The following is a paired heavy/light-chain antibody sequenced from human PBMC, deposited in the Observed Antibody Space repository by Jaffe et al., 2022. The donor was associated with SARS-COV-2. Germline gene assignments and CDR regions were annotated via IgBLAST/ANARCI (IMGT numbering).Light chain of an antibody. J-gene: IGKJ2*01. V-gene: IGKV4-1*01. Sequence: DIVMTQSPDSLAVSLGERATINCKSSQSVLYSSNNKNYLTWYQQKPGQPPKLLIYWASTRESGVPDRFSGSGSGTDFTLTISSLQAEDVAVYYCQQYYSIPYTFGQGTKLEIK. CDR3: QQYYSIPYT. CDR1: QSVLYSSNNKNY. CDR2: WAS.
Heavy chain of an antibody. J-gene: IGHJ4*02. Sequence: QVQLQESGPGLVKPSQTLSLTCTVSSGSIGSGGYHWNWIRQHPGKGLEWIGYIDDSGGTNYNLSLKSRVTISADTSENQFSLKVSSVTAADTAVYYCARDNDASGIGSFDYWGQGTLVTVSS. V-gene: IGHV4-31*03. CDR2: IDDSGGT. CDR3: ARDNDASGIGSFDY. D-gene: IGHD3-10*01. CDR1: SGSIGSGGYH.